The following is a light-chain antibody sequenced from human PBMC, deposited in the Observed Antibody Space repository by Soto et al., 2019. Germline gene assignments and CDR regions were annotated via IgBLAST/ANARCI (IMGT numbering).Light chain of an antibody. CDR2: WAS. Sequence: DIVMTQAPESLAVSLGERATINCKSSQSLFYASINKNYLAWYQQKPRQPPKLLIYWASIRGSGFPDRFSGSGSGSDFTLTISSLQAEDVAVYYCQQYFDNSITFGQGTRLEIK. V-gene: IGKV4-1*01. J-gene: IGKJ5*01. CDR1: QSLFYASINKNY. CDR3: QQYFDNSIT.